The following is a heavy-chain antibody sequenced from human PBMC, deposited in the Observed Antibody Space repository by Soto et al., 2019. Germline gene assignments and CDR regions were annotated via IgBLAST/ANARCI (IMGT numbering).Heavy chain of an antibody. CDR2: IYTSGST. CDR3: ARDYDFWSGYWGYYYYGMDV. CDR1: GGSISSYY. J-gene: IGHJ6*02. D-gene: IGHD3-3*01. Sequence: PSETLSLTCTVSGGSISSYYWSWIRQPAGKGLEWIGRIYTSGSTNYNPSLKSRVTMSVDTSKNQFSLKLSSVTAADTAVYYCARDYDFWSGYWGYYYYGMDVWGQGTTVTVSS. V-gene: IGHV4-4*07.